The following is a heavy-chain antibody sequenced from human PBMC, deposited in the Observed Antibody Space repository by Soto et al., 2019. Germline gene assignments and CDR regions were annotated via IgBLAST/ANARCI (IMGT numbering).Heavy chain of an antibody. CDR1: GFTFSSFA. CDR3: VKKIAGTTTSGAYWYFDV. D-gene: IGHD1-26*01. CDR2: VSGGGDAT. V-gene: IGHV3-23*01. Sequence: EVQLLESGGGLVQPGGSLRLSCAASGFTFSSFAMNWVRQAPGKGLEWVSGVSGGGDATLYADSVKGRFTISRVQSKNTLYLQMNSLRAEDTAVYYCVKKIAGTTTSGAYWYFDVWGRGTLVTVSS. J-gene: IGHJ2*01.